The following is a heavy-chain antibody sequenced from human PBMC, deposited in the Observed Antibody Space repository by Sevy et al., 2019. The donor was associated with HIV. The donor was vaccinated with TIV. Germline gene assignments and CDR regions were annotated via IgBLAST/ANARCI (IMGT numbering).Heavy chain of an antibody. CDR2: IYYSGST. CDR1: GGSISSGGYY. CDR3: ARDRVMITFGGVIVGGQGNYYGMDV. D-gene: IGHD3-16*02. V-gene: IGHV4-31*03. J-gene: IGHJ6*02. Sequence: SETLSLTCTVSGGSISSGGYYWSWIRQHPGKGLEWIGYIYYSGSTYYNPSLKSRVTISVDTSKNQFSLKLSSVTAAETAVYYCARDRVMITFGGVIVGGQGNYYGMDVWGQGPTVTVSS.